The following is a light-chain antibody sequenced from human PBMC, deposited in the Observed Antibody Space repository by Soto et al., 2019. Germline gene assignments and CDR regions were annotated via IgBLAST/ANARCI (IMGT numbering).Light chain of an antibody. J-gene: IGLJ1*01. Sequence: QSVLTQPPSVXXXXGQRVTISCTGSSSHFGAGFDVHWYQQFPGTAPKLLIYANSNRPSGVPDRFSGSKSGTSASLAITGLQAEDEADYYCQSYDTNMNGYVFGTGTKLTVL. CDR3: QSYDTNMNGYV. V-gene: IGLV1-40*01. CDR2: ANS. CDR1: SSHFGAGFD.